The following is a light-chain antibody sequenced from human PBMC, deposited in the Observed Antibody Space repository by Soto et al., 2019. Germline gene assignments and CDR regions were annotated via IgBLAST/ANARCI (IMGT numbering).Light chain of an antibody. J-gene: IGKJ1*01. CDR2: GAS. CDR1: PAIASF. Sequence: IQLTQSPSSLSASVGYRVTITCLASPAIASFLAWYQQKPGTAPKLLIYGASTLQSGVPSRFSGSRSGTDYTLTIASLQPEDFATYYCQQLNGSPWTFGQGTTVDTK. CDR3: QQLNGSPWT. V-gene: IGKV1-9*01.